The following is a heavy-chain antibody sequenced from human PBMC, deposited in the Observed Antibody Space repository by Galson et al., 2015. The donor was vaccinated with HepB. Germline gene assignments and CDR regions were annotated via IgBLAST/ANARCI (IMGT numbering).Heavy chain of an antibody. CDR2: INAGNGNT. Sequence: SVKVSCKASGYTFTSYAMHWVRQAPGQRLEWMGWINAGNGNTKYSQKFQGRVTITRDTSASTAYMELSSLRSEDTAVYYCARGVLAYSSGWNFDYWGQGTLVTVSS. J-gene: IGHJ4*02. V-gene: IGHV1-3*01. D-gene: IGHD6-19*01. CDR3: ARGVLAYSSGWNFDY. CDR1: GYTFTSYA.